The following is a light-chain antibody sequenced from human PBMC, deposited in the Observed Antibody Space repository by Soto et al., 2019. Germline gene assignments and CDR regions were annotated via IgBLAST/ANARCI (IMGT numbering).Light chain of an antibody. J-gene: IGKJ4*01. CDR2: GAS. CDR3: QQYDTSPPLT. CDR1: QSVSSNY. Sequence: EIVLTQSPGTLSLSPGDRATLSCRASQSVSSNYLAWYQQKPGQPPRLLIFGASSSYTGIPDRFSGSGSGTDFTLTISRLEPEDFAVYYCQQYDTSPPLTFGGGTKVEIK. V-gene: IGKV3-20*01.